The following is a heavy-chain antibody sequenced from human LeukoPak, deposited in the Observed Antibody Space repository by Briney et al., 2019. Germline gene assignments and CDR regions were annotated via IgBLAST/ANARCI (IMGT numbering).Heavy chain of an antibody. CDR1: GYTFTSYY. CDR2: INPSGGST. Sequence: ASVKVSCKASGYTFTSYYMHWVRQAPGQGLEWMGIINPSGGSTSCAQKFQGRVTMTRDTSTSTVYMELSSLRSEDTAVYYCARDSSGWHPFDYWGQGTLVTVSS. V-gene: IGHV1-46*01. D-gene: IGHD6-19*01. J-gene: IGHJ4*02. CDR3: ARDSSGWHPFDY.